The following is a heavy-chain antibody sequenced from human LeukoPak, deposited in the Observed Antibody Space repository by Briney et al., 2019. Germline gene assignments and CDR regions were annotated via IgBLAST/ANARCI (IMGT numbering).Heavy chain of an antibody. CDR1: GGTFSSYA. V-gene: IGHV1-69*13. CDR2: IIPIFGTA. D-gene: IGHD5-18*01. Sequence: SVKVSCKASGGTFSSYAISWVRQAPGQGLEWMGGIIPIFGTANYAQKFQGRVTITADESTSTAYMELSSLRSEDTAVYYCARDQVSRDTAMVPYYYYGMDVWGQGTTVTVSS. CDR3: ARDQVSRDTAMVPYYYYGMDV. J-gene: IGHJ6*02.